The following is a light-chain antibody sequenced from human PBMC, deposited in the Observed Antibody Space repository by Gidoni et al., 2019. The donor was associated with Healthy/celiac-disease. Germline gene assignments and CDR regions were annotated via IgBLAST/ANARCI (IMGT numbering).Light chain of an antibody. CDR1: QSVSSSY. CDR3: QQYGSPIT. J-gene: IGKJ3*01. Sequence: EIVLPQSPGTLSLSPGERATLSCRASQSVSSSYLAWYQQKPGQAPRLLIYGASSRATGIPDRFSGSGSGTDFTLTISRLDPEDFAVYYCQQYGSPITFGPGTKVDIK. V-gene: IGKV3-20*01. CDR2: GAS.